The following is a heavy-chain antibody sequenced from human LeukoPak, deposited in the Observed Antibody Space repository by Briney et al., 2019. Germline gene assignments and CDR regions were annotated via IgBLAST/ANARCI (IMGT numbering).Heavy chain of an antibody. V-gene: IGHV4-34*01. CDR3: ARARGSFDY. J-gene: IGHJ4*02. CDR2: INHSGST. Sequence: SETLSLTCAVYGGSFSGYYWSWIRQPPGKGLEWIGEINHSGSTNYNPSLESRVTISVDTSKNQFSLKLSSVTAADTAVYYCARARGSFDYWGQGTLVTVSS. CDR1: GGSFSGYY. D-gene: IGHD3-10*01.